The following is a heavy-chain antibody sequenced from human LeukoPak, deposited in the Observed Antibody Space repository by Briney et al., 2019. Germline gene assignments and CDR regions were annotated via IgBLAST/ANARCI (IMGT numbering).Heavy chain of an antibody. Sequence: HPGGSLRHSCAASGFDFSNYWMYWVRQAPGKGLEWVANIKQDGSEKYYVDSVRGRFTISRDNAKNSLSLQMNGLRAEDTAVYYCASNYGGWGQGTLVTVSS. V-gene: IGHV3-7*03. D-gene: IGHD4-11*01. CDR3: ASNYGG. CDR2: IKQDGSEK. J-gene: IGHJ4*02. CDR1: GFDFSNYW.